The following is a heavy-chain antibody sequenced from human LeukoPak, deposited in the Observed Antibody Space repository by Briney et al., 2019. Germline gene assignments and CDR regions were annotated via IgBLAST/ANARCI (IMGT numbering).Heavy chain of an antibody. CDR3: ARERTPGSGYGVDY. V-gene: IGHV1-2*02. CDR1: GYTFTGYY. D-gene: IGHD6-25*01. Sequence: ASVKVSCKASGYTFTGYYMHWVRRAPGQGLEWMGWINPNSGGTNYAQKFQGRVTMTRDTSISTAYMELSRLRSDDTAVYYCARERTPGSGYGVDYWGQGTVVTVSS. J-gene: IGHJ4*02. CDR2: INPNSGGT.